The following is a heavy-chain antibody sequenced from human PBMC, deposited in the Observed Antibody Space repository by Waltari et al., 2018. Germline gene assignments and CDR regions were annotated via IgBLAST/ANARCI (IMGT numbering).Heavy chain of an antibody. D-gene: IGHD1-26*01. CDR2: INPNSGGT. CDR1: GYTFTGYY. Sequence: QVQLVQSGAEVKKPGASVKVSCKASGYTFTGYYMHWVRHAPGQGLEWMGRINPNSGGTNYAQKFQGRVTMTRDTSISTAYMELSRLRSDDTTVYYCARIFIVGAPAVDYWGQGTLVTVSS. CDR3: ARIFIVGAPAVDY. J-gene: IGHJ4*02. V-gene: IGHV1-2*06.